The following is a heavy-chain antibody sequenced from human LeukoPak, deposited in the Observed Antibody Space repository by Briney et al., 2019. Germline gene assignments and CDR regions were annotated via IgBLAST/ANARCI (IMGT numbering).Heavy chain of an antibody. D-gene: IGHD3-9*01. Sequence: ASETLSLTCTVSGGSISSYYWSWVRQPPGKGLEWIGYIYYSGSTNYNPSLKSRVTISVDTSKNQFSLKLSPVTAADTAVYYCARSPYYDILTLGYYYYYMDVWGKGTTVTVSS. CDR1: GGSISSYY. J-gene: IGHJ6*03. CDR3: ARSPYYDILTLGYYYYYMDV. V-gene: IGHV4-59*08. CDR2: IYYSGST.